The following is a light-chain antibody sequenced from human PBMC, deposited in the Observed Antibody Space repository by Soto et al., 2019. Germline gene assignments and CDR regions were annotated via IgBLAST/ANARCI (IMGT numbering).Light chain of an antibody. Sequence: IRLPKKKETLSLSPGARDTLSCRASQSVITYLAWYQQKPGQAPRLLIYDASNRATGIPARFSGSGSGTDFTLTISSLEPDDFAVYYCHPRCILLTFGGGSNVDIK. CDR1: QSVITY. CDR3: HPRCILLT. V-gene: IGKV3-11*01. CDR2: DAS. J-gene: IGKJ4*01.